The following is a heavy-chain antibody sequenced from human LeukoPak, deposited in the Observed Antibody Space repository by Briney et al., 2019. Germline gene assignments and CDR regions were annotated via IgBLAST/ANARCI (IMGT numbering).Heavy chain of an antibody. Sequence: PGGSLRLSCAASGFTFSSYAMSWVRQAPGKGLEWVSAISGSGGSTYYADSVKGRFTISRDNSKNTLYLQMNSLRAEDTAVYYCAKDRRRVVITPAHDYWGQGTLVTVSS. CDR2: ISGSGGST. D-gene: IGHD3-22*01. CDR1: GFTFSSYA. V-gene: IGHV3-23*01. J-gene: IGHJ4*02. CDR3: AKDRRRVVITPAHDY.